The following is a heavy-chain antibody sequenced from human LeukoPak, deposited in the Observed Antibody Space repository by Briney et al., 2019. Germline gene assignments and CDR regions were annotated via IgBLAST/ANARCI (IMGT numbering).Heavy chain of an antibody. CDR1: GGSFSGYY. Sequence: QPLETLSLTCAVYGGSFSGYYWSWIRQPPGKGLEWIGEINHSGSTNYNPSLKSRVTISVDTSKNQFSLKLSSVTAADTAVYYCARGFPNVDTWGQGTLVTVSS. CDR2: INHSGST. J-gene: IGHJ5*02. CDR3: ARGFPNVDT. V-gene: IGHV4-34*01. D-gene: IGHD5-12*01.